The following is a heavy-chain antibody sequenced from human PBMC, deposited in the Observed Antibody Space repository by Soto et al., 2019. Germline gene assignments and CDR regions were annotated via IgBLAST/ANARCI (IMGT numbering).Heavy chain of an antibody. J-gene: IGHJ5*02. CDR3: ARDKGGESNNWFDP. V-gene: IGHV1-3*01. Sequence: QVQLVQSGAEVKKPGASVKVSCKASGYTFTSYAMHWVRQAPGQRLEWMGWINAGNGNTKYSQKFQGRVTITRDTSASTAYMELSSLRSEDTAVHYCARDKGGESNNWFDPWGQGTLVTVSS. D-gene: IGHD3-16*01. CDR2: INAGNGNT. CDR1: GYTFTSYA.